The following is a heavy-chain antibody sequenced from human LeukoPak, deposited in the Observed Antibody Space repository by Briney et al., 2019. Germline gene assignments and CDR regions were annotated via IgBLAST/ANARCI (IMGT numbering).Heavy chain of an antibody. J-gene: IGHJ4*02. CDR2: INSDGSST. D-gene: IGHD3-3*01. CDR3: AARGTYYDFWSGYPRSGY. CDR1: GFTFSSYW. Sequence: PGGSPRLSCAARGFTFSSYWMHWVRQAPGKGLVWVSRINSDGSSTSYADSVKGRFTISRDNAKNTLYLQMNSLRAEDTAVYYCAARGTYYDFWSGYPRSGYWGQGTLVTVSS. V-gene: IGHV3-74*01.